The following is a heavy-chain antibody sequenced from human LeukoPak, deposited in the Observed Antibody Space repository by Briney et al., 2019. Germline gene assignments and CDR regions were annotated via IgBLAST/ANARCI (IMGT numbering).Heavy chain of an antibody. CDR1: GFTFEAYA. CDR2: ISWNSASI. V-gene: IGHV3-9*01. J-gene: IGHJ3*02. Sequence: GGSLRLSCAASGFTFEAYAMHWVRQAPGKGLEWVSGISWNSASIGYADSVKGRFTISRDNAKNSLNLQMNSLRAEDTALYYCARTPSGDSSGYYTDSFNIWGQGTMVTVSS. D-gene: IGHD3-22*01. CDR3: ARTPSGDSSGYYTDSFNI.